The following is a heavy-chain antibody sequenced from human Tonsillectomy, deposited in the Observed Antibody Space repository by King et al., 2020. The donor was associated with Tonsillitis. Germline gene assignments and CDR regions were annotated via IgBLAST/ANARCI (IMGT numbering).Heavy chain of an antibody. CDR2: IIPMFGTT. CDR1: GGSFSTYG. V-gene: IGHV1-69*01. CDR3: ARGVAYSSSGYLYY. J-gene: IGHJ4*02. D-gene: IGHD6-13*01. Sequence: VQLVQSGAEVKKPGSSVKVSCKASGGSFSTYGITWVRQAPGQGLEWMGGIIPMFGTTNYAQKLQGRVTITADESTSTAYMELSSLRSEDTAVYYCARGVAYSSSGYLYYWGQGTLVTVSS.